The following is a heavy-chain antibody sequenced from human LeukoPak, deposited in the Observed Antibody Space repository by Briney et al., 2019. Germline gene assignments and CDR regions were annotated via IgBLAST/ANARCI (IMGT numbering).Heavy chain of an antibody. CDR3: ARSAGYYDSSGYHDAFDI. Sequence: ASVKVSCKASGYTFTSYYMHWVRQAPGQGLEWMGIINPSGGSTSYAQKFQGRVTITRDMSTSTVYMELSSLRSEDTAVYYCARSAGYYDSSGYHDAFDIWGQGTMVTVSS. CDR1: GYTFTSYY. CDR2: INPSGGST. V-gene: IGHV1-46*01. D-gene: IGHD3-22*01. J-gene: IGHJ3*02.